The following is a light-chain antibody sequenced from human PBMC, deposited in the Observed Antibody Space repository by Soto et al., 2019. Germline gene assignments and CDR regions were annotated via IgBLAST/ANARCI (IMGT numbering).Light chain of an antibody. Sequence: QSVLTQPPSASGSPGQSVTISCTGTKNDIGVYDFVSWYQHHPGKAPRLIIYEVVQRPSGVPDRFSDSKSGNTASLTVSGLHAADEADYFCKSYAGSNTYVFGSGTKVTVL. CDR2: EVV. CDR3: KSYAGSNTYV. V-gene: IGLV2-8*01. CDR1: KNDIGVYDF. J-gene: IGLJ1*01.